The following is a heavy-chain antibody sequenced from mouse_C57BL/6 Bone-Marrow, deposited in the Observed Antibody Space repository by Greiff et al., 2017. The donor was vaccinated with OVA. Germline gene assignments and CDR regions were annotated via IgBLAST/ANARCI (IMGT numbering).Heavy chain of an antibody. Sequence: VMLVESGPGLVQPSQSLSITCTVSGFSLTSYGVHWVRQSPGKGLEWLGVIWSGGSTDYNAAFISRLSISKDNSKSQVFFKMNSLQADDTTIYYCGRLYYYAMDYWGQGPSVTVS. CDR1: GFSLTSYG. J-gene: IGHJ4*01. CDR3: GRLYYYAMDY. V-gene: IGHV2-2*01. CDR2: IWSGGST.